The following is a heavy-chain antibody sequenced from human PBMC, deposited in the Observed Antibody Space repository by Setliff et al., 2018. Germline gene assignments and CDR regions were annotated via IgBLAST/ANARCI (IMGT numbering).Heavy chain of an antibody. CDR2: IILIFGTT. V-gene: IGHV1-69*05. J-gene: IGHJ6*03. D-gene: IGHD5-12*01. CDR1: GGTFSNYD. Sequence: ASVKVSCKASGGTFSNYDISWVRQAPGQGLEWMGGIILIFGTTNYAQRFQGRVTITTDESTSTAYMELSSLRSEDTAVYYCARERGDIVTTTSYYYYLDVWGKGTTVTVS. CDR3: ARERGDIVTTTSYYYYLDV.